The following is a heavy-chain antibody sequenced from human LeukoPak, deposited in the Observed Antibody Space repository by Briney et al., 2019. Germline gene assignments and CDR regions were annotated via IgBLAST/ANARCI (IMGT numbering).Heavy chain of an antibody. V-gene: IGHV4-61*02. CDR3: ARSIEMATTPFDY. CDR1: SGSISFGSYF. D-gene: IGHD5-24*01. CDR2: IYTSGST. Sequence: SETLSITCSVSSGSISFGSYFRRWIRQPAGKGLDWIWRIYTSGSTNYNPSLKSRVTISVDTSKNQFSLKLSSVTAADTAVYYCARSIEMATTPFDYWGQGTLVTVSS. J-gene: IGHJ4*02.